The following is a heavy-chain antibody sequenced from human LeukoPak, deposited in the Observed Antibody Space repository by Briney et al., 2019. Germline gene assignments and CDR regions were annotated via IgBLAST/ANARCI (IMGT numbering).Heavy chain of an antibody. J-gene: IGHJ3*02. CDR3: ARFFGCSGGSCWNALGI. Sequence: GASVKVSCKASGYTFTSYYMHWVRQAPGQGLEWMGIINPSGGSTSYAQKFQGRVTMTRDTSTSTVYMELSSLRSEDTAVYYCARFFGCSGGSCWNALGIWGQGTMVTVSS. D-gene: IGHD2-15*01. CDR1: GYTFTSYY. V-gene: IGHV1-46*01. CDR2: INPSGGST.